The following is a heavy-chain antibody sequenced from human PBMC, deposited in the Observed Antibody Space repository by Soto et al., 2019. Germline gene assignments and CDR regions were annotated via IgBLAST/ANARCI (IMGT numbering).Heavy chain of an antibody. V-gene: IGHV4-61*01. D-gene: IGHD3-22*01. CDR3: ARATYYYDSSGYSDRVLDY. CDR2: VYYSGST. J-gene: IGHJ4*02. Sequence: SGTLALTCTLAGDSVSSSTYFWSWIRQPPGKGLEWIGYVYYSGSTNYNPTLKSRLTMSVDTSKNQFSLKLSSVTAADTAVYYCARATYYYDSSGYSDRVLDYWGQGTLVTVS. CDR1: GDSVSSSTYF.